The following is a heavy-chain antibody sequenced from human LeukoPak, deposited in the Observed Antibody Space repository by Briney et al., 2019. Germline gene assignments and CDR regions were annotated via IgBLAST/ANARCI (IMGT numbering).Heavy chain of an antibody. CDR2: ISSSSSYI. D-gene: IGHD6-6*01. CDR3: ASGIAAPEYYYYGMDV. Sequence: GGSLLLSCAASGFTFSSYNMNWVRQAPGKGLEWVSSISSSSSYIYNADSVKGRFTISRDNAKNSLYLQMNSLRAEDTAVYYCASGIAAPEYYYYGMDVWGQGTTVTVSS. V-gene: IGHV3-21*01. CDR1: GFTFSSYN. J-gene: IGHJ6*02.